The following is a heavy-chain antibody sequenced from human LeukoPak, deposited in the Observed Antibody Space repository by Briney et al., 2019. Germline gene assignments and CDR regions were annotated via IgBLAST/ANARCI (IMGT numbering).Heavy chain of an antibody. CDR2: IYYSGST. CDR3: ARGEGTAAAFDY. Sequence: SETLSLTCTVSGGSISTYYWTWIRQPPGKGLEWIGYIYYSGSTNYHPSLKSRVTISVDTSKKQFSLNLSSVTAADTAMYFCARGEGTAAAFDYWGQGTLVTVSS. CDR1: GGSISTYY. J-gene: IGHJ4*02. D-gene: IGHD6-13*01. V-gene: IGHV4-59*01.